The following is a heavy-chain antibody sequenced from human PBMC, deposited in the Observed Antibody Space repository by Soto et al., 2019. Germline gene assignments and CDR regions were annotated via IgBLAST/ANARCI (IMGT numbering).Heavy chain of an antibody. D-gene: IGHD2-8*01. CDR1: GGSVSSGSYY. CDR2: IYNSGTT. CDR3: ARDLGACINIFDS. V-gene: IGHV4-61*01. Sequence: SETLSLTCTLSGGSVSSGSYYWSWIRQPPGKGLEWIGYIYNSGTTNYNRSLRSRASISVDTPKNQFSLKLSSVTAPDPAPYSCARDLGACINIFDSLHQGXMVIAYS. J-gene: IGHJ4*01.